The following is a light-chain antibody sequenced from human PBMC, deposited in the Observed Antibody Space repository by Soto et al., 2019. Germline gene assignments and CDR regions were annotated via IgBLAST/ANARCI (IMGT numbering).Light chain of an antibody. Sequence: DNQMTQSPSTLSASVGDRVTITCRASQSISNWLAWYQQKSGKAPKLLIYDASSLESGVPSRFSGSGSGTEFTLTISRLQPDGFATYYCQQYNSYPWTLGQGTKVDIK. CDR3: QQYNSYPWT. J-gene: IGKJ1*01. V-gene: IGKV1-5*01. CDR2: DAS. CDR1: QSISNW.